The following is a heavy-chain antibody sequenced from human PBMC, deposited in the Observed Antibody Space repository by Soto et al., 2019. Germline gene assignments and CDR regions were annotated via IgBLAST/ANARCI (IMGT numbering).Heavy chain of an antibody. CDR3: ARQRLYYYDSSGYFDY. D-gene: IGHD3-22*01. J-gene: IGHJ4*02. V-gene: IGHV3-48*03. Sequence: GGSLRLSCAASGFTFSSYEMNWVRQAPGKGLEWVSYISSSGSTIYYADSVKGRFTISRDNAKNSLYLQMNSLRAEDTAVYYCARQRLYYYDSSGYFDYWGQGTLVTVSS. CDR2: ISSSGSTI. CDR1: GFTFSSYE.